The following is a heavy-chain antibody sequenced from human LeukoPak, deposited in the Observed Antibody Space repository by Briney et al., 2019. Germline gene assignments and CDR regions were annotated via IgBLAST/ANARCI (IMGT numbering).Heavy chain of an antibody. Sequence: ASVNVSCKASGVTLTDYGISWVRQAPGQGLEWMGWISAYSGNTNYAQTLQGRVTMTADTSKSTAYMELRSLRSEDTAVYYCALGKRDYDFRSGYQDAFDIWGQGTMVTVSS. D-gene: IGHD3-3*01. CDR2: ISAYSGNT. V-gene: IGHV1-18*01. J-gene: IGHJ3*02. CDR3: ALGKRDYDFRSGYQDAFDI. CDR1: GVTLTDYG.